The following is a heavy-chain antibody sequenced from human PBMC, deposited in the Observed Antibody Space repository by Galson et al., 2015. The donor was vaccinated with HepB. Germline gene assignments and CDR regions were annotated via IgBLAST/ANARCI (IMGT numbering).Heavy chain of an antibody. Sequence: SVKVSCKASGYTFTSYAMNWVRQAPGQGLEWMGWINTNTGNPTYAQGFTGRFVFSLDTSVSTAYLQISSLKAEDTAVYYCARDTRAYDFWSGYYYYYYYYMDVWGKGTTVTVSS. CDR1: GYTFTSYA. CDR3: ARDTRAYDFWSGYYYYYYYYMDV. J-gene: IGHJ6*03. D-gene: IGHD3-3*01. CDR2: INTNTGNP. V-gene: IGHV7-4-1*02.